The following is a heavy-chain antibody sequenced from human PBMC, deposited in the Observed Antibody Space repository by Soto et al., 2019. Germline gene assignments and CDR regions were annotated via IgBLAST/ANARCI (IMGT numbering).Heavy chain of an antibody. V-gene: IGHV3-23*01. D-gene: IGHD3-16*01. CDR2: ISASGGST. CDR3: ARGAVMPDS. J-gene: IGHJ4*02. CDR1: GFTFDSFA. Sequence: GGSLRLSCAAPGFTFDSFAMTWVRQAPGKGLEWVSAISASGGSTFYADSVKGRFTISRGSSKNTLYLQMNSLRAEDTAVYYCARGAVMPDSWGQGTLVTVSS.